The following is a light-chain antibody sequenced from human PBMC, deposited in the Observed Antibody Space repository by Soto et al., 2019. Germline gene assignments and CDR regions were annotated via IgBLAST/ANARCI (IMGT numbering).Light chain of an antibody. V-gene: IGLV2-14*01. CDR3: SSYTSSSSYYV. J-gene: IGLJ1*01. CDR2: EVN. CDR1: SSDVGGYKY. Sequence: QSALTQPASVSESPGRSITIYCTGTSSDVGGYKYVSWYQQHPDKAPKLMIYEVNTRPSGVSHRFSGSKSGNTASLTISGLQAEDEADYYCSSYTSSSSYYVFGTGTKLTVL.